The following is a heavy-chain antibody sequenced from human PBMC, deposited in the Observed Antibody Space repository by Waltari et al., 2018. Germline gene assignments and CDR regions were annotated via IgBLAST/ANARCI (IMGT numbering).Heavy chain of an antibody. CDR3: ARPMSRGYCSGGSCFDFDY. J-gene: IGHJ4*02. Sequence: EVQLVESGGGLVQPGGSLRLSCAASGFTFSSYWMSWVRQAPGTGLEWVANIKQDGSEKYYVDSVKGRFTISRDNAKNSLYLQMNSLRAEDTAVYYCARPMSRGYCSGGSCFDFDYWGQGTLVTVSS. CDR2: IKQDGSEK. V-gene: IGHV3-7*01. D-gene: IGHD2-15*01. CDR1: GFTFSSYW.